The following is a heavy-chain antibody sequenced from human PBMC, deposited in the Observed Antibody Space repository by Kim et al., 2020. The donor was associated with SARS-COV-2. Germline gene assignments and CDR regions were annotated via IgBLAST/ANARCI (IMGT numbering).Heavy chain of an antibody. V-gene: IGHV4-61*08. CDR3: ASVSTAGGVCVYF. J-gene: IGHJ1*01. D-gene: IGHD2-21*02. Sequence: SESLSLTCTVSGDSVSSCGYYWIWVRQAPGKGLEWIGNVDYMWDTNYNPVMKSRITICVDTTTNQFSLEVSFGTAADAGVYCLASVSTAGGVCVYF. CDR1: GDSVSSCGYY. CDR2: VDYMWDT.